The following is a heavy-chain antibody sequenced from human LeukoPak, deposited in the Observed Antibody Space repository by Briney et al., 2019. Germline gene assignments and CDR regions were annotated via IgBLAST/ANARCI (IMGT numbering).Heavy chain of an antibody. CDR3: ARLSTVTTSFDY. J-gene: IGHJ4*02. V-gene: IGHV4-4*07. D-gene: IGHD4-17*01. Sequence: PSETLSLTCTVSGGSISSYYWSWIRQPAGKGLEWIGRIYISGTTHYNPSLKSRVTMSVDTSKNQFSLKLSSVTAADTAVYYCARLSTVTTSFDYWGQGTLVTVSS. CDR2: IYISGTT. CDR1: GGSISSYY.